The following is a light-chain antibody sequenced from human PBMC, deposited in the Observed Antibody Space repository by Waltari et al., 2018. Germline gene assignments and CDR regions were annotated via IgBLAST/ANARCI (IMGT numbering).Light chain of an antibody. V-gene: IGLV2-8*01. CDR3: TSYSGSDTVI. CDR1: SSDIGGSNY. Sequence: QSALTQPPSASGSPGQSVTIPCTGTSSDIGGSNYVSWYQQPPGKAPKLMIYEVTERPSGVPDRFSGSKSGNTASLTVSGLRTEDEADYYCTSYSGSDTVIFGGGTKLTVL. CDR2: EVT. J-gene: IGLJ2*01.